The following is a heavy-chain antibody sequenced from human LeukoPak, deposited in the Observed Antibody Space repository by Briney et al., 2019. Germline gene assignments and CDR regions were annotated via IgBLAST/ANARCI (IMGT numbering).Heavy chain of an antibody. V-gene: IGHV3-21*01. CDR3: ARDSDSNFVGSFDI. D-gene: IGHD3-3*01. J-gene: IGHJ3*02. CDR2: ISRSSTYI. CDR1: GSTFSSYS. Sequence: GGSLRLSCTASGSTFSSYSMNGVRQAPGKGLEWVSSISRSSTYIYFADSVKGRFTISRDNAKNSLYMQMNSLRVEDTAVYYCARDSDSNFVGSFDIWGQGTMVTVSS.